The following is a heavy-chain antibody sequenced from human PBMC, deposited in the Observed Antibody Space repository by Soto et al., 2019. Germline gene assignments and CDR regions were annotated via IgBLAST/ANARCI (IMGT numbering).Heavy chain of an antibody. CDR3: AKSHSGGDLGWFDP. D-gene: IGHD2-21*02. Sequence: VESLKISCKGSGYSFTSYWIAWVRQMPGKGLEWMGTIYPGDSDTRYSPSFQGQVTISADKSISTAYLQWSSPKASDTAMYYCAKSHSGGDLGWFDPWGQGTLVTVSS. CDR1: GYSFTSYW. V-gene: IGHV5-51*01. CDR2: IYPGDSDT. J-gene: IGHJ5*02.